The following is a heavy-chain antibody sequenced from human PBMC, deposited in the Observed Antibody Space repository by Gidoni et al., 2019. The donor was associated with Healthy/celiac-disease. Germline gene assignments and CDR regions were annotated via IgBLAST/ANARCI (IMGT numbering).Heavy chain of an antibody. Sequence: IIPIFGTENYAQKFQGSVTITAAKSPSTAYMELSSLRSEYTAVYYCARAYYYDSSGYQVWFDPWGQGTLVTVSS. J-gene: IGHJ5*02. CDR2: IIPIFGTE. D-gene: IGHD3-22*01. CDR3: ARAYYYDSSGYQVWFDP. V-gene: IGHV1-69*06.